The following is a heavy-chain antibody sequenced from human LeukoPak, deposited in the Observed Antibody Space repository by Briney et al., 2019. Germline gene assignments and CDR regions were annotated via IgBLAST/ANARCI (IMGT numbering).Heavy chain of an antibody. D-gene: IGHD3-10*01. CDR1: GGSISTDY. CDR2: IYTSGST. CDR3: ASDFGY. Sequence: SETLSLTCTVSGGSISTDYWTWIRQPAGKGLEWIGLIYTSGSTNYNPSLKSRVTMSLDTSKNQFSLKLTSVTAADTAVYYSASDFGYWGQGTLVTVSS. V-gene: IGHV4-4*07. J-gene: IGHJ4*02.